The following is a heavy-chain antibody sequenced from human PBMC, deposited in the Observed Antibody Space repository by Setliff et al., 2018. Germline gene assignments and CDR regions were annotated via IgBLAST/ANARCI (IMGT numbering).Heavy chain of an antibody. D-gene: IGHD5-18*01. CDR3: AKVIGYSHGYYYHYMDV. V-gene: IGHV4-59*08. CDR1: GGSISSSY. Sequence: SETLSLTCNVSGGSISSSYWSWIRQSPGKGLEWIGYFYHSESMSYNPSLKGRVTMSADTSKNQVSLKLTSVSAADTAVYYCAKVIGYSHGYYYHYMDVWGKGTTVTVSS. CDR2: FYHSESM. J-gene: IGHJ6*03.